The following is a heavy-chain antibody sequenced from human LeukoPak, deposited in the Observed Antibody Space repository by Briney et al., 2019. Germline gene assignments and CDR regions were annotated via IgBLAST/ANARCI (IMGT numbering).Heavy chain of an antibody. CDR3: ARGHYGLDY. CDR1: GFTFSNAW. CDR2: ITPSGDST. V-gene: IGHV3-11*01. J-gene: IGHJ4*02. D-gene: IGHD3-10*01. Sequence: GGSLRLSCAASGFTFSNAWMSWVRQAPGKGLEWVSYITPSGDSTYYGDSVKGRFTISRDNAKNSVSLHMNSLRAEDTAVYYCARGHYGLDYWGQGTLVTVSS.